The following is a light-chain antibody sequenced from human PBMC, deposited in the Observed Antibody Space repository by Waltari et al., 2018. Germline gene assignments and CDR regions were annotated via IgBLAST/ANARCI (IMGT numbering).Light chain of an antibody. Sequence: EIVLTQSPATLSLSPGEGATLSCRASESVRSYLAWYQQKPGQAPRLLIYDASNRASGIPARFSGSGSGTDFSLSISSLEPEEFAVYYCQQRHNWPLTFGGGTKVEIK. CDR3: QQRHNWPLT. CDR2: DAS. V-gene: IGKV3-11*01. CDR1: ESVRSY. J-gene: IGKJ4*01.